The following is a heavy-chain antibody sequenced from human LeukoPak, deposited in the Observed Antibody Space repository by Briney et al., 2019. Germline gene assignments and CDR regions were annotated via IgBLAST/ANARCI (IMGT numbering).Heavy chain of an antibody. CDR3: ARGRYGSALDY. Sequence: SESLSLTCAVYGGSFSGYYWSWIRQPPGKGLEWIGEINHSGSTNYNPSLKSRVTIPVDTSKNQFSLKLSSVTAADTAVYYCARGRYGSALDYWGQGTLVTVSS. J-gene: IGHJ4*02. CDR2: INHSGST. V-gene: IGHV4-34*01. CDR1: GGSFSGYY. D-gene: IGHD3-10*01.